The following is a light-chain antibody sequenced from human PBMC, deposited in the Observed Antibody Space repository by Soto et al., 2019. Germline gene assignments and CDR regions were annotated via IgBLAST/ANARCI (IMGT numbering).Light chain of an antibody. CDR3: QQYGSSPPRWT. J-gene: IGKJ5*01. Sequence: EIVLTQSPATLSLSPGERATLSCRARQSVTNSLAWYQQKPGQAPRLLVYGASTRATGIPDRFSGTGSGTDFTLTISRLEPEDFAVYYCQQYGSSPPRWTFGQGTRLEIK. CDR2: GAS. V-gene: IGKV3-20*01. CDR1: QSVTNS.